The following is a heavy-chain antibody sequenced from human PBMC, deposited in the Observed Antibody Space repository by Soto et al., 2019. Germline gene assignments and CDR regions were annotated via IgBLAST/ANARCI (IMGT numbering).Heavy chain of an antibody. CDR2: IIPILGIA. CDR1: GGTFSSYT. CDR3: AREALYSSSPHYYYYYMDV. Sequence: ASVKVSCKASGGTFSSYTISWVRQAPGQGLEWMGRIIPILGIANYAQKFQGRVTITADKSTSTAYMELSSLRSEDTAVYYCAREALYSSSPHYYYYYMDVWGKGTTVTVSS. V-gene: IGHV1-69*04. J-gene: IGHJ6*03. D-gene: IGHD6-6*01.